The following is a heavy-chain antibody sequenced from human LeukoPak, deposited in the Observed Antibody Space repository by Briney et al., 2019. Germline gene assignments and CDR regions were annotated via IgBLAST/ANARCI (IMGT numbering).Heavy chain of an antibody. Sequence: PTETLSLTCSVSVGSISRYYWSWVRQPAGKGLEWIGRIYSSGSTNYNPSLNSRVTMSVDTSNNQFSLRLTSVTAADTAVYYCARGTTAAAGIFDCWGQGTLVTVSS. CDR1: VGSISRYY. CDR3: ARGTTAAAGIFDC. CDR2: IYSSGST. D-gene: IGHD6-13*01. V-gene: IGHV4-4*07. J-gene: IGHJ4*02.